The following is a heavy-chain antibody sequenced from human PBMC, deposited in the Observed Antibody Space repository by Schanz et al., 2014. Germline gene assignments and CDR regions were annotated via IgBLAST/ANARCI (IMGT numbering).Heavy chain of an antibody. Sequence: EVQLVESGGGLVKPGGSLRLSCAASGFTFSDYSMNWVRQAPGKGLEWVSYVSSSSSYTHYADSVKGRFTISRDNAKNSLYLQMNSLRAEDTAVYYCARPPHDSSGYYPFDYWGQGTLVTVSS. J-gene: IGHJ4*02. CDR3: ARPPHDSSGYYPFDY. D-gene: IGHD3-22*01. V-gene: IGHV3-21*05. CDR2: VSSSSSYT. CDR1: GFTFSDYS.